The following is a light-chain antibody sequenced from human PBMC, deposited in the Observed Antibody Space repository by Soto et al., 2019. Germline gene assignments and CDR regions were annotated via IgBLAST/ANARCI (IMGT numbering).Light chain of an antibody. CDR1: SSDVGGYNY. CDR3: TSYTSSSTLDV. V-gene: IGLV2-14*01. J-gene: IGLJ1*01. Sequence: QSALTQPASVSGSPGQSITISCTGTSSDVGGYNYVSWYQQHPGKAPNLMIYEVSNRPSGVSNRFSGSKSGHTASLTISGLQSEDEADYFCTSYTSSSTLDVFGTGTKLTVL. CDR2: EVS.